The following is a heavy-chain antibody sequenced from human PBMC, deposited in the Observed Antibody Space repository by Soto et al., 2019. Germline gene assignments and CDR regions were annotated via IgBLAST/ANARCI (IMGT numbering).Heavy chain of an antibody. CDR3: ARNGIAARIYYYGMDV. J-gene: IGHJ6*02. CDR2: IYTSGST. D-gene: IGHD6-6*01. CDR1: GGSISGYY. Sequence: SETLSLTCTVSGGSISGYYWSWIRQPAGKGLEWIGRIYTSGSTNYYPSLKSRVTMSVDTSKNQFSLKLSSVTAADTAVYYCARNGIAARIYYYGMDVGGQGTTVTVS. V-gene: IGHV4-4*07.